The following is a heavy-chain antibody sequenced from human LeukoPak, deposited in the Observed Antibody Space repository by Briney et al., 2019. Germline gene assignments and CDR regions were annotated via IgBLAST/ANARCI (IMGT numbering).Heavy chain of an antibody. V-gene: IGHV4-34*01. CDR2: INHSGST. CDR1: GGSFSGYY. D-gene: IGHD2-15*01. CDR3: ASSCSGGSCSTPTHLDY. Sequence: SETLSLTCAVYGGSFSGYYWSWIRQPPGKGLEWIGEINHSGSTNYNPSLKSRVTISVDTSKNQFSLKLSSVTAADTAVYYCASSCSGGSCSTPTHLDYWGQGTLVTVSS. J-gene: IGHJ4*02.